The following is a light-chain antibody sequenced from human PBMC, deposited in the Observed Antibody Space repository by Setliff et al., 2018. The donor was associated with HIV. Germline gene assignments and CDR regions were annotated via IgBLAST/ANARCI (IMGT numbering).Light chain of an antibody. CDR3: CSYGGTTTHVL. CDR1: GRDLGGFNF. J-gene: IGLJ2*01. CDR2: DVT. V-gene: IGLV2-23*02. Sequence: QSALAQPASVSGSPGQSVSISCTGSGRDLGGFNFVSWYRQYPGKAPQLIIYDVTNRPSGVSNRFSGAKAGNTASRTISGLQAEDEPDYYCCSYGGTTTHVLFGGGTKVTVL.